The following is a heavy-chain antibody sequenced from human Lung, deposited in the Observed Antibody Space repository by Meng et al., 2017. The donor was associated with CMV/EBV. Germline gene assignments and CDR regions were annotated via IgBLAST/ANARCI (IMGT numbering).Heavy chain of an antibody. CDR1: GGSIGTGDFY. CDR2: IHDIGTT. J-gene: IGHJ5*02. CDR3: ARGYCTDGECYRQGDAFDP. D-gene: IGHD2-8*01. V-gene: IGHV4-30-4*02. Sequence: SXTLSLTCAVSGGSIGTGDFYWTWIRQPPGRGLEWIGYIHDIGTTYYNPSLKSRLTIPKDTSKNQFSLILASVTAADTAVYFCARGYCTDGECYRQGDAFDPWGQGTLVTVSS.